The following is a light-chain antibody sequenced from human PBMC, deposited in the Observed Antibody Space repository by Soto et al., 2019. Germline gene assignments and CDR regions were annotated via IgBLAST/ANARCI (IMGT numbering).Light chain of an antibody. V-gene: IGKV3-20*01. J-gene: IGKJ2*01. CDR2: GAS. CDR1: QSVRNND. Sequence: EIVLTQSPDTLSLSPGERATVSCRASQSVRNNDLAWYQQRPGQAPRLVLYGASTRPTGIPDRFSGSGSGTEFTLTISRLEPEDFAVYYCHHYSRSPPYTFRQGTKLDIK. CDR3: HHYSRSPPYT.